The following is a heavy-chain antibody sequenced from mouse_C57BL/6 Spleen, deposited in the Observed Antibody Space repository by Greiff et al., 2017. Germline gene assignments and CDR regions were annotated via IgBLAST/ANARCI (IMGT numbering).Heavy chain of an antibody. J-gene: IGHJ4*01. Sequence: QVQLKESGPELVKPGASVKLSCKASGYTFTSYDINWVKQRPGQGLEWIGWIYPRDGSTKYNEKFKGKATLTVDTSSSTAYMELHSLTSEDSAVYFCARPPRKATVDYAMDYWGQGTSVTVSS. D-gene: IGHD1-1*01. CDR2: IYPRDGST. CDR1: GYTFTSYD. V-gene: IGHV1-85*01. CDR3: ARPPRKATVDYAMDY.